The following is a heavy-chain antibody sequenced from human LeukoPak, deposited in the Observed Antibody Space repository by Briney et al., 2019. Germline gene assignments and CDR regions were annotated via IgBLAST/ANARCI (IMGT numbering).Heavy chain of an antibody. CDR1: GFTFSSYG. V-gene: IGHV3-33*01. CDR3: ARDQAAGNYYMDV. CDR2: IRYDGSNK. Sequence: PGGSLRLSCAASGFTFSSYGMHWVRQAPGKGLEWVAVIRYDGSNKYYADSVKGRFTISRDNSKNTLYLQMNSLRAEDTAVYYCARDQAAGNYYMDVWGKGTTVTVSS. J-gene: IGHJ6*03. D-gene: IGHD6-13*01.